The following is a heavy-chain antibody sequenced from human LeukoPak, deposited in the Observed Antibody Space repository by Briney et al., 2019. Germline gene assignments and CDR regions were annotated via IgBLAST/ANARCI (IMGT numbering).Heavy chain of an antibody. V-gene: IGHV3-64D*06. CDR1: GFTFSSYA. D-gene: IGHD1-7*01. CDR3: VNSVEAAGITLGPFDI. J-gene: IGHJ3*02. CDR2: ISSNGGST. Sequence: PGGSLRLSCSASGFTFSSYAMHWVRQAPGKGLEYVSAISSNGGSTYYADSVKGRFTISRDNSKNTLYLQMSSLRAEDTAVYYCVNSVEAAGITLGPFDIWGQGTTVTVSS.